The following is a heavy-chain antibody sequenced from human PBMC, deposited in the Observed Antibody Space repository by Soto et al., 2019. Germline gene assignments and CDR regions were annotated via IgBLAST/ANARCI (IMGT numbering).Heavy chain of an antibody. CDR3: AKDRLGGNFDY. J-gene: IGHJ4*02. V-gene: IGHV3-23*01. CDR2: ISRTGGST. Sequence: EVQLLDSGGGLVQPGGSLRLSCAASGFTFNNYAMNWVRQAPGKGLEWVATISRTGGSTYYADSVKGRFTISRDNSKNTLYLQMNSLRVEDTAVYYCAKDRLGGNFDYWGQGTQVTVSS. CDR1: GFTFNNYA.